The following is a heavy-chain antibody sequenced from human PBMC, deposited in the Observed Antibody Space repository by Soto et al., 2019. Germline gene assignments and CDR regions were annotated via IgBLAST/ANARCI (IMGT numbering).Heavy chain of an antibody. Sequence: PSETLSLTCTVSGGSISSGGYYWSWIRQHPGKGLEWIGYIYYSGSTYYNPSLKSRVTISVDTSKNQFSLKLSSVTAADTAVYYCARGVLGHCSSTRCGNWFDPWGQGTLVTVSS. J-gene: IGHJ5*02. CDR1: GGSISSGGYY. D-gene: IGHD2-2*01. CDR2: IYYSGST. CDR3: ARGVLGHCSSTRCGNWFDP. V-gene: IGHV4-31*03.